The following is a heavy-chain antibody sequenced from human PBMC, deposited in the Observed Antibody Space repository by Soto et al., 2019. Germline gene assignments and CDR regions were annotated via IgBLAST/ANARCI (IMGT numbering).Heavy chain of an antibody. V-gene: IGHV3-21*01. D-gene: IGHD4-17*01. CDR3: ARKMTTVTTSAFDI. CDR2: ISSSSSYI. CDR1: GFTFSNHA. J-gene: IGHJ3*02. Sequence: GSLRLSCVASGFTFSNHAMSWVRQAPGKGLEWVSSISSSSSYIYYADSVKGRFTISRDNAKNSLYLQMNSLRAEDTAVYYCARKMTTVTTSAFDIWGQGTMVTVSS.